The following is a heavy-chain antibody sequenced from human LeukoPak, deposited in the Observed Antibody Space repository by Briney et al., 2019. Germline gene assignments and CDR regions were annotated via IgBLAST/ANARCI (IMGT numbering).Heavy chain of an antibody. D-gene: IGHD6-13*01. Sequence: PGGSLRLSCAASGFTFSTYAMSWVRQAPGKGLEWVSVISGSGGSTYYADSVKGRFTISRDNSKNTLYLQMNSLRAEDTAVYYCAKGDTSSWSAFDMWGQGTMVIVSS. V-gene: IGHV3-23*01. CDR2: ISGSGGST. CDR1: GFTFSTYA. J-gene: IGHJ3*02. CDR3: AKGDTSSWSAFDM.